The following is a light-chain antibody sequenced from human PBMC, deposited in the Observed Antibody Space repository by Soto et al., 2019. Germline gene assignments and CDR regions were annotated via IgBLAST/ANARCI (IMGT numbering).Light chain of an antibody. Sequence: TMSCTGSSSKIGAGFDVHWYQQLPGEAPKLLIYGNTNRPSGVPDRFSGSKSGTSASLAITGLQVEDAADYYCQSFDSSLSGYVFGTGTKVTVL. CDR1: SSKIGAGFD. J-gene: IGLJ1*01. V-gene: IGLV1-40*01. CDR2: GNT. CDR3: QSFDSSLSGYV.